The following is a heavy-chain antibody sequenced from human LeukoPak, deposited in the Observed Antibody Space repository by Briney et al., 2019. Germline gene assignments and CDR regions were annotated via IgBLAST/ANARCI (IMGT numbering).Heavy chain of an antibody. CDR2: ISGGGGST. CDR3: AKREGVVVAGKIDY. CDR1: GFTFSSYA. Sequence: EGSLRLSCAASGFTFSSYAMSWVRQSPGKGLEWVSAISGGGGSTYYADSVKGRFTISRDNSKNTLYLQMNSLRAEDTAVYYCAKREGVVVAGKIDYWGQGTLVSVSS. J-gene: IGHJ4*02. D-gene: IGHD6-19*01. V-gene: IGHV3-23*01.